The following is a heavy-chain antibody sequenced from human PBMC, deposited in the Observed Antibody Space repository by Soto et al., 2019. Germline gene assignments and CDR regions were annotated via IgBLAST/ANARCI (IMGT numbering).Heavy chain of an antibody. V-gene: IGHV3-48*01. CDR1: GFTFSSYS. CDR3: ARGDYNWNDVGWFDP. CDR2: ISSSSSTI. D-gene: IGHD1-20*01. J-gene: IGHJ5*02. Sequence: GGSLRLSCAASGFTFSSYSMNWVRQAPGKGLEWVSYISSSSSTIYYADSVKGRFTISRDNAKNSLYLQMNSLRAEDTAVYYYARGDYNWNDVGWFDPWGQGTLVTVSS.